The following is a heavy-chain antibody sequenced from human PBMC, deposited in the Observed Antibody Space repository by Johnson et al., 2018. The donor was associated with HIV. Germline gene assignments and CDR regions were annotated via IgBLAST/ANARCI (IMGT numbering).Heavy chain of an antibody. CDR2: ISSSGSSV. Sequence: QMLLVESGGGLVKPGGSLRLSCAASGFTFSAYYMSWIRQAPGKGLECLAYISSSGSSVYYTDSVKGRFTISRDNTKNSLHLQMNSLRAEDTAVYYCARDATPWGGAYVGYAFDIWGQGTMVTVSS. CDR3: ARDATPWGGAYVGYAFDI. J-gene: IGHJ3*02. D-gene: IGHD4-17*01. V-gene: IGHV3-11*04. CDR1: GFTFSAYY.